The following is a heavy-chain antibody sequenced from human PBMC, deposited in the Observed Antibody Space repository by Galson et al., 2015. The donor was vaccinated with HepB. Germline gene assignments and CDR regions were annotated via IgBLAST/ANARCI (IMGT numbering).Heavy chain of an antibody. Sequence: SLRLSCAASGFTFRSYSMNWFRQAPGKGLEWVSSISTSGSQVYYADSVKGRFTVSRDNAKNSLYLQINSLRAEDTAVYYCARDDVGVAGYLYDFWGQGTLVTVSS. CDR1: GFTFRSYS. J-gene: IGHJ4*02. V-gene: IGHV3-21*01. CDR2: ISTSGSQV. D-gene: IGHD6-19*01. CDR3: ARDDVGVAGYLYDF.